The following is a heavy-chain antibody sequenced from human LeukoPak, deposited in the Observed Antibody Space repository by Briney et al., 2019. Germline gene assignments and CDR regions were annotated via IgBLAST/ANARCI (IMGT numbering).Heavy chain of an antibody. V-gene: IGHV3-64*02. Sequence: PGGSLRLSCAASGFTFSSYAMHWVRQAPGKGLEYVSAITSRGGSTFYADSVKGRFTISRDNSKNTLYLQMGSLRAEDMAVYYCARIFYDSSGYYYDYWGQGTLVTVSS. J-gene: IGHJ4*02. CDR2: ITSRGGST. CDR3: ARIFYDSSGYYYDY. D-gene: IGHD3-22*01. CDR1: GFTFSSYA.